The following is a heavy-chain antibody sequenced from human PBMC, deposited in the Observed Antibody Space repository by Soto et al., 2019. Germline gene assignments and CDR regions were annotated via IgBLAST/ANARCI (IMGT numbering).Heavy chain of an antibody. J-gene: IGHJ3*02. CDR3: AGASTWHPWAFDI. CDR2: IYYSGST. CDR1: GGSISSGGYS. D-gene: IGHD5-12*01. V-gene: IGHV4-31*03. Sequence: QVQLQESVPGLVKPSQTLSLTCTVSGGSISSGGYSWTWIRQHPGKGLEWIGYIYYSGSTYYKPSLKSRLTISIDTSKNHLSLKLSSVTGADTAVYYCAGASTWHPWAFDIWGQGTKVIFSA.